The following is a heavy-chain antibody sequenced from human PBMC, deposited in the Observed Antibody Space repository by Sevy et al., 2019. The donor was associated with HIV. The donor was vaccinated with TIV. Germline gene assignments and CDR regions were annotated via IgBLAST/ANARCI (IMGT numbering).Heavy chain of an antibody. J-gene: IGHJ3*02. V-gene: IGHV3-21*01. Sequence: GGSLRLSCATSEFTFSSYSMNWVRQAPGNGLEWVSSISGGGTYIYYADSVKGRFTISRDNAKNSLYLQMNSLRAEDTAVYYCARGTHDYGDYDRDGFDIWGQGTMVTVSS. D-gene: IGHD4-17*01. CDR2: ISGGGTYI. CDR1: EFTFSSYS. CDR3: ARGTHDYGDYDRDGFDI.